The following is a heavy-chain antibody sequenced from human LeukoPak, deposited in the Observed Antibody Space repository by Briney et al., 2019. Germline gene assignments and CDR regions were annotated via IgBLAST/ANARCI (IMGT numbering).Heavy chain of an antibody. J-gene: IGHJ3*02. D-gene: IGHD3-10*01. CDR3: PIEGHYYGSGSYYNPFPSNHDAFDI. Sequence: GESLKISCKGSGYSFTSYWIGWVRQMPGKGLEWMGIIYPGDSDTRYSPSFQGQVTISADKSISTAYLQWSSLKASATAMYYCPIEGHYYGSGSYYNPFPSNHDAFDIWGKWKMVTVSS. V-gene: IGHV5-51*01. CDR2: IYPGDSDT. CDR1: GYSFTSYW.